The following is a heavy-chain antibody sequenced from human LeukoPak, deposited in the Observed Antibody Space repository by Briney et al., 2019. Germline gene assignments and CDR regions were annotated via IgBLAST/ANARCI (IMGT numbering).Heavy chain of an antibody. D-gene: IGHD3-22*01. J-gene: IGHJ4*02. CDR1: GFTFSSYN. CDR3: GRDFSYYDSSGYYSLVDY. Sequence: GRSLRLSCAASGFTFSSYNMNWVRQAPGKGLEWVPSITSSSIYTFYADSVKGRFTISRDNAKNSLYLQMNSLRAEDTAIYYCGRDFSYYDSSGYYSLVDYWGQGTLVTVSS. V-gene: IGHV3-21*01. CDR2: ITSSSIYT.